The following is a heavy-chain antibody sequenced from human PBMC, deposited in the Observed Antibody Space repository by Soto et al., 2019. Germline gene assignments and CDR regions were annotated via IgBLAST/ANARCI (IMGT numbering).Heavy chain of an antibody. CDR1: RFTFSSYG. Sequence: GGCRSLSCAGSRFTFSSYGMHRDSQAPGKGMEWVAVISYDGSNKYYADSVKGRFTISRDNSKNTLYLQMNSLRPEDKAVYYCAKDHRFWEWLSLRFFDYWCPGPLVT. D-gene: IGHD3-3*01. V-gene: IGHV3-30*18. J-gene: IGHJ4*02. CDR3: AKDHRFWEWLSLRFFDY. CDR2: ISYDGSNK.